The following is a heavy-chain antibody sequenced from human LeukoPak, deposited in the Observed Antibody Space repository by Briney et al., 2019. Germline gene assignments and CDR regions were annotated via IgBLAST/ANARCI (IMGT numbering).Heavy chain of an antibody. D-gene: IGHD2-15*01. Sequence: PGGSLRLSCAASGFTFGSYEMNWVRQAPGKGLEWVSYISSSGSTIYYADSVKGRFTISRDNAKNSLYLQMNSLRAEDTAVYYCARDSGYCSGGSCYAFDYWGQGTLVTVSS. CDR2: ISSSGSTI. CDR1: GFTFGSYE. J-gene: IGHJ4*02. V-gene: IGHV3-48*03. CDR3: ARDSGYCSGGSCYAFDY.